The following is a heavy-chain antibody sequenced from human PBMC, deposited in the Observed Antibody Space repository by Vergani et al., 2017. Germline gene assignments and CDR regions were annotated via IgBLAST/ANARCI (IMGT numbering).Heavy chain of an antibody. V-gene: IGHV3-23*01. D-gene: IGHD5-12*01. CDR1: GFTFIMHA. Sequence: EVQLLESGGDLVQPGGSLRLSCAASGFTFIMHAMSWVRQAPGKGLEWVSGISGSGGSTYYAGSVKGRFTISRDSSKNTLYLQMNSLSAGDTAVYYCAKANPRKSGYDYLYYYHAWDVWGQGTTVTVSS. J-gene: IGHJ6*02. CDR2: ISGSGGST. CDR3: AKANPRKSGYDYLYYYHAWDV.